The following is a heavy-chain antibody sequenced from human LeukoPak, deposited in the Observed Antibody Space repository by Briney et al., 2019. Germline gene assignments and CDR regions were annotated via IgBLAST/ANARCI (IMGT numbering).Heavy chain of an antibody. CDR1: GFILRNNW. D-gene: IGHD1-26*01. J-gene: IGHJ4*02. CDR2: IKRETDGGTT. CDR3: TTGGGVGAIRTGAY. V-gene: IGHV3-15*07. Sequence: PGGSLRLSCAASGFILRNNWMNWVRQGPGKGLEWVGRIKRETDGGTTDHAAPVKDRFTISRDDSKNMLFLDMKSLKIEDTGLYYCTTGGGVGAIRTGAYWGQGTLVIVSS.